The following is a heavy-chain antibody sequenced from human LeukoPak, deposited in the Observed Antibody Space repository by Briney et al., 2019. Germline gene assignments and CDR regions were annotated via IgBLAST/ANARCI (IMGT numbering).Heavy chain of an antibody. J-gene: IGHJ5*02. CDR1: GGSISSNHYY. CDR2: ISYSGST. D-gene: IGHD6-13*01. V-gene: IGHV4-39*01. CDR3: ARAAAAPGGWFDP. Sequence: SETLSLTCTVSGGSISSNHYYWGWIRQPPGKGLEWIASISYSGSTYYNPSLKSRVTISVDTSKNQFSLKLSSVTAADTAVYHCARAAAAPGGWFDPWGQGTLVTVSS.